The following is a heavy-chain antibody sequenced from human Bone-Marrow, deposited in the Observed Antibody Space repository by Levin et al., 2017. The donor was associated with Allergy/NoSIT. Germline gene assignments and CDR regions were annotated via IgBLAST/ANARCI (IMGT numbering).Heavy chain of an antibody. D-gene: IGHD6-13*01. CDR3: ARQNRGYSSSWYWVQH. CDR2: IDYSGST. J-gene: IGHJ1*01. V-gene: IGHV4-39*01. CDR1: GGSISSSSYY. Sequence: SETLSLTCTVSGGSISSSSYYWGWIRQPPGKGLEWIGSIDYSGSTYYNPSLKSRVTISVDTSKNQFSLKLSSVTAADTAVYYCARQNRGYSSSWYWVQHWGQGTLVTVSS.